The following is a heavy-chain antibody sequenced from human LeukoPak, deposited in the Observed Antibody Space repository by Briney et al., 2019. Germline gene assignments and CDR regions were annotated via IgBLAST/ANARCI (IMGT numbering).Heavy chain of an antibody. CDR1: GYTLTELS. J-gene: IGHJ4*02. Sequence: ASVKVSCKVSGYTLTELSMHWVRQAPGKGLEWMGGFDPEDGETIYAQKFQGRVTMTEDTSTDTAYMELSSPRSEDTAVYYCATITYIVGATDLSDYWGQGTLVTVSS. D-gene: IGHD1-26*01. V-gene: IGHV1-24*01. CDR2: FDPEDGET. CDR3: ATITYIVGATDLSDY.